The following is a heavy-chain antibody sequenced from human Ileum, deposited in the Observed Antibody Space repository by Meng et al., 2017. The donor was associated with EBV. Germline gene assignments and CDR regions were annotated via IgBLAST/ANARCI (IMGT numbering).Heavy chain of an antibody. V-gene: IGHV4-61*01. J-gene: IGHJ4*02. Sequence: QLHEAGPGPVKPSGSLSLTCNASGVSVSISCYYWSWIRQPPGKGLEWIGYIYSSGTTNYNPSLESRVTISVDTSKNQFSLKRRSVAASDTAVYYCARGWDTAMDSGWGQGTLVTVSS. CDR3: ARGWDTAMDSG. CDR2: IYSSGTT. D-gene: IGHD5-18*01. CDR1: GVSVSISCYY.